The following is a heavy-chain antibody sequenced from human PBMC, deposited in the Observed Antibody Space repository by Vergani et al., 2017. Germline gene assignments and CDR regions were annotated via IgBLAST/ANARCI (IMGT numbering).Heavy chain of an antibody. Sequence: QVQLQQWGAGLLKPSETLSLTCAVYGGSFSGYYWSWIRQPPGKGLEWIGEINHSGSTNYNPSRKSLVTISVDTSKNQFSLKLSSVTAADTAVYYGARGRAARLKWFDPWGQGTLVTVSS. CDR2: INHSGST. J-gene: IGHJ5*02. CDR1: GGSFSGYY. CDR3: ARGRAARLKWFDP. V-gene: IGHV4-34*01.